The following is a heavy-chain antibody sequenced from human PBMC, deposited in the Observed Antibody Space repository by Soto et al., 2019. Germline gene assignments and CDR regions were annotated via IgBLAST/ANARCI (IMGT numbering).Heavy chain of an antibody. D-gene: IGHD3-9*01. V-gene: IGHV4-4*02. J-gene: IGHJ5*02. CDR1: GGSISNNRW. Sequence: QVKLQESGPGLEKPSGTLSLTCAVSGGSISNNRWWTWVRQAPGKVLEWIGEIHDRGSTNYNLSLKSRATVSIDRSTNQFSLEMRAVTAADTAVYYCAGQWAAGYGAFDPWGQGTLVTVSS. CDR3: AGQWAAGYGAFDP. CDR2: IHDRGST.